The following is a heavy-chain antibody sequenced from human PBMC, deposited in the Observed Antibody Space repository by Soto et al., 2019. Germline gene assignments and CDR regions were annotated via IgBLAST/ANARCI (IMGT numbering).Heavy chain of an antibody. D-gene: IGHD4-17*01. V-gene: IGHV4-59*01. CDR1: GVSFSSYY. CDR2: IHYSGST. CDR3: ARGGMNDYGDYNWFDP. Sequence: PSETLSLTCTVSGVSFSSYYWSWIRQPPGKGLEWIGYIHYSGSTSYNPSLKSRVAISVDTSKNQFSLKLSSVTAADTAVYYCARGGMNDYGDYNWFDPWGQGTLVTVSS. J-gene: IGHJ5*02.